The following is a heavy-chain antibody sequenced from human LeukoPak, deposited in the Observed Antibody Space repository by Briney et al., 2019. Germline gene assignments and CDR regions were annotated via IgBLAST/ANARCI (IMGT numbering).Heavy chain of an antibody. V-gene: IGHV1-18*01. CDR1: GYTFTSYG. D-gene: IGHD5-18*01. CDR2: INTYNGNT. CDR3: ARGDVDTAMEA. J-gene: IGHJ4*02. Sequence: GASVKVSCKASGYTFTSYGITWVRQAPGQGLEWVGWINTYNGNTKYAQKLQGRVTMTTDTSTSTAYMELRSLRSDDTAVYYCARGDVDTAMEAWGQGTMVTVSS.